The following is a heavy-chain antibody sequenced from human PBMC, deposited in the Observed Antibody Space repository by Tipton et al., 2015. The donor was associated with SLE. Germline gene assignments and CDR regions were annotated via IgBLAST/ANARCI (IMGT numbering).Heavy chain of an antibody. V-gene: IGHV4-34*01. J-gene: IGHJ5*02. D-gene: IGHD3-3*01. Sequence: TLSLTCAVYGGSFSGYYWSWIRQPPGKGLEWIGEINHRGSTNYNPSLKSRVTISVDTSKNQFSLKRSSVTAADTAVYYCARVEAIFGVVRGWFDPWGQGTLVTVSS. CDR2: INHRGST. CDR3: ARVEAIFGVVRGWFDP. CDR1: GGSFSGYY.